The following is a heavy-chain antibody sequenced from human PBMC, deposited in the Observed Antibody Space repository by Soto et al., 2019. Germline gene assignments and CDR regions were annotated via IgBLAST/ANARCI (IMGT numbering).Heavy chain of an antibody. Sequence: GGSLRLSCAAFGFTVSGKKYVAWVRQAPGKGLEWVSALYDLDGTYYADSVKGRFTTSSDSSRTTVYLQMNDLRPDDTAVYSCATWHLREHAYDIWGQGTTVTVSS. CDR3: ATWHLREHAYDI. V-gene: IGHV3-53*01. D-gene: IGHD3-10*01. J-gene: IGHJ3*02. CDR1: GFTVSGKKY. CDR2: LYDLDGT.